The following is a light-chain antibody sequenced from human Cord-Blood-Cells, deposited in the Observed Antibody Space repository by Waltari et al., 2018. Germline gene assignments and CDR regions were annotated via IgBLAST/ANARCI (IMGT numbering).Light chain of an antibody. J-gene: IGLJ3*02. V-gene: IGLV3-21*04. Sequence: VLTQPPSASVAPGKTARITWAVNHVASKRVRWYQQEPGQAPVLVIYYDSDRPSGIPERFSGSNSGNTATLTISRVEAGDEADYYCQVWDSSSDHPVFGGGTKLTVL. CDR3: QVWDSSSDHPV. CDR1: HVASKR. CDR2: YDS.